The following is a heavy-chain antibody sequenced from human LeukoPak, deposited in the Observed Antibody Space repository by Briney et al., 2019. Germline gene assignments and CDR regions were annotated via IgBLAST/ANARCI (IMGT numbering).Heavy chain of an antibody. CDR1: GFTFSSYA. Sequence: PGGSLRLSCAASGFTFSSYAMSWVRQAPGKGLEWVSAISGSGGSTYYADSVKGRFTISRENSKNTLYLQMNSLRAEDTAVYYCAKEMIRYSSGWTTRSPLDYWGQGTLVTVSS. J-gene: IGHJ4*02. CDR3: AKEMIRYSSGWTTRSPLDY. V-gene: IGHV3-23*01. D-gene: IGHD6-19*01. CDR2: ISGSGGST.